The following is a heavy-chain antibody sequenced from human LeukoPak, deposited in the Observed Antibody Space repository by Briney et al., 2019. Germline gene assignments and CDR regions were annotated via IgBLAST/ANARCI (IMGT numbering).Heavy chain of an antibody. CDR2: IYSGGST. J-gene: IGHJ6*03. V-gene: IGHV3-66*01. CDR1: GFTVSSNY. Sequence: GGSLRLSCAASGFTVSSNYMSWVRQAPGKGLEWISVIYSGGSTYYADSVKGRFTISRDNSKNTLYLQMNSLRAEDTAVYYCARIRGSQYYYYYYMDVWGKGTTVTISS. CDR3: ARIRGSQYYYYYYMDV. D-gene: IGHD2-15*01.